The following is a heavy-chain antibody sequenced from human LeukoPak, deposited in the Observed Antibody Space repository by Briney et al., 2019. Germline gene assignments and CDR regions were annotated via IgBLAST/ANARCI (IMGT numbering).Heavy chain of an antibody. CDR2: IYYSGST. Sequence: PSETLSLTCTVSGGSISSSSYYWGWIRQPPGKGLEWIGSIYYSGSTYYNPSLKSRVTISVDTSKNQFSLKLSSVTAADTAVYYCARGDIVVVVPDYWGQGTLVTVSS. V-gene: IGHV4-39*07. CDR1: GGSISSSSYY. J-gene: IGHJ4*02. CDR3: ARGDIVVVVPDY. D-gene: IGHD2-15*01.